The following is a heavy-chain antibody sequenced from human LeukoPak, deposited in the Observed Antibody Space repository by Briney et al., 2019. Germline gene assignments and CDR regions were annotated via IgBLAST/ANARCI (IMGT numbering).Heavy chain of an antibody. CDR1: GFTLSSYS. CDR2: ISSSSSYI. CDR3: ARDWGEGAFDI. D-gene: IGHD3-16*01. Sequence: GGSLRLSCTASGFTLSSYSMNWVRQAPGKGLEWVSSISSSSSYIYYADSVKGRFTISRDNAKNSLYLQMNSLRAEDTAVYYRARDWGEGAFDIWGQGTMVTVSS. V-gene: IGHV3-21*01. J-gene: IGHJ3*02.